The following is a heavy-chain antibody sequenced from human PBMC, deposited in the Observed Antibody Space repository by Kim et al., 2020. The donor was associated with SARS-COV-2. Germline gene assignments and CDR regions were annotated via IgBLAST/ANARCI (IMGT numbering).Heavy chain of an antibody. CDR2: SR. CDR3: ARVLAAPVDY. Sequence: SRNYNPSLKGRVTISVDTSKNQFSLKLSSVTAADTAVYYCARVLAAPVDYWGQGTLVTVSS. V-gene: IGHV4-34*01. J-gene: IGHJ4*02.